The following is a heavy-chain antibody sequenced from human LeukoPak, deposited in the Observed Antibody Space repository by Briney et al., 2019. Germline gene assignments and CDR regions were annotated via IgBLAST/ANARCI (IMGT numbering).Heavy chain of an antibody. V-gene: IGHV3-23*01. CDR2: INDGGAYT. Sequence: GALRLSCAASGFPFSSSAMYWVRQAPGMGLEWVSAINDGGAYTFYADSVKGRFTISRDNSKNTLYLQMNSLRAEDTAVYYCARDLPMYYDFWSGYYFDYWGQGTLVTVSS. D-gene: IGHD3-3*01. J-gene: IGHJ4*02. CDR1: GFPFSSSA. CDR3: ARDLPMYYDFWSGYYFDY.